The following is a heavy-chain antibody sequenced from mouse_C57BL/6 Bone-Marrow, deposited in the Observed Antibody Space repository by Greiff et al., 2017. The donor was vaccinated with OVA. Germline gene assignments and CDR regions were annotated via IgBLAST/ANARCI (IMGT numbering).Heavy chain of an antibody. CDR3: GGKRNNYYSMDY. Sequence: QVQLKQSGPGLVQPSQSLSITCTVSGFSLTSYGVHWVRQSPGKGLEWLGVIWRGGSTDYNAAFISRLSISKEYSKAQVFFKMNSLQADDADKCYSGGKRNNYYSMDYWGQGTSVTVSS. J-gene: IGHJ4*01. CDR2: IWRGGST. CDR1: GFSLTSYG. V-gene: IGHV2-2*01. D-gene: IGHD1-3*01.